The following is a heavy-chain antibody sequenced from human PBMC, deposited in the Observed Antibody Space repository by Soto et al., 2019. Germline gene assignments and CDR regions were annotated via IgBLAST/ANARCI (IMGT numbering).Heavy chain of an antibody. D-gene: IGHD3-3*01. Sequence: ASVKVSCKASGYTFTGYYMHWVRQATGQGLEWMGWINPNSGGTNYAQKFQGWVTMTRDTSISTAYMELSRLRSDDTAVYYCARGTAFGVVIMDAFDIWGQGTMVTVSS. CDR3: ARGTAFGVVIMDAFDI. J-gene: IGHJ3*02. V-gene: IGHV1-2*04. CDR2: INPNSGGT. CDR1: GYTFTGYY.